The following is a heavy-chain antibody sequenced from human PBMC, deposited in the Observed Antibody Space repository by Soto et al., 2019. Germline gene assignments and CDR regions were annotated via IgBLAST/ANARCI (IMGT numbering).Heavy chain of an antibody. CDR1: VDSLSSNSAA. V-gene: IGHV6-1*01. D-gene: IGHD3-16*02. Sequence: SQILSLTCAISVDSLSSNSAAWNWIRQSPSRGLEWLGRRYYRSKWYNEYAVSVKSRITIKPDTSKNQFSLQLNSVIPEDTAVYYCAGMQEGVLAYWGQGTVATVSS. CDR2: RYYRSKWYN. CDR3: AGMQEGVLAY. J-gene: IGHJ1*01.